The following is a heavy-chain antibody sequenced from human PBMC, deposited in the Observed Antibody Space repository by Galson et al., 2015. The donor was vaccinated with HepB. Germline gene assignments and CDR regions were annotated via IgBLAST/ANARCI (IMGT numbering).Heavy chain of an antibody. Sequence: SLRLSCAGSGFTFSRTGMTWVRQAPGKGLECVSAISVTGSGRDYVDSVRGRFTNSRDNSKNMLYLQMNDLRAEDTAVYYCAKGTTSIDYWGQGTLVTVSS. J-gene: IGHJ4*02. V-gene: IGHV3-23*01. D-gene: IGHD1-1*01. CDR2: ISVTGSGR. CDR3: AKGTTSIDY. CDR1: GFTFSRTG.